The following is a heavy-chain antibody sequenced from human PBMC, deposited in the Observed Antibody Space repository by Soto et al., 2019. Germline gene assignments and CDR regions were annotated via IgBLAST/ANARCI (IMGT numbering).Heavy chain of an antibody. V-gene: IGHV4-34*01. Sequence: QVQLQQWGAGLLKPSETLSLTCAVYGGSFSGYYWSWIRQPPGKGLEWIGEINHSGSTNYNPSLKSRVTISVDTSKNQFSLKLSSVTAADTAVYYCARGKSAVAGPRYYSYGMDVWGQGTTVTVSS. D-gene: IGHD6-19*01. J-gene: IGHJ6*02. CDR1: GGSFSGYY. CDR2: INHSGST. CDR3: ARGKSAVAGPRYYSYGMDV.